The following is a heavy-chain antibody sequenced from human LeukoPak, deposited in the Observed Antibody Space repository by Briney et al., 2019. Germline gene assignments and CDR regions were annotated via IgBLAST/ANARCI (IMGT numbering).Heavy chain of an antibody. Sequence: SETLSLTCTVSGYSISSGYYWGWIRQPPGKGLEWIGSIYHSGSTYYNPSLKSRVTISVDTSKNQFSLKLSSVTAADTALYYCARDSRITMVRGVAYSYYYYYYMDVWGKGTTVTVSS. J-gene: IGHJ6*03. D-gene: IGHD3-10*01. CDR2: IYHSGST. V-gene: IGHV4-38-2*02. CDR3: ARDSRITMVRGVAYSYYYYYYMDV. CDR1: GYSISSGYY.